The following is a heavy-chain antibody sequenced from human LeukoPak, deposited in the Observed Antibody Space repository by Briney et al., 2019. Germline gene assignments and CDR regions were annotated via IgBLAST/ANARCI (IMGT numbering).Heavy chain of an antibody. CDR1: GYSLSSGYY. D-gene: IGHD1-14*01. CDR2: IHHSGST. CDR3: ARRPDTYQDY. J-gene: IGHJ4*02. V-gene: IGHV4-38-2*02. Sequence: SETLSLTCSVSGYSLSSGYYWGWIRQPPGKGLEWIGTIHHSGSTYYNPSLKSRVTISVDTSKNQFSLKLSSVTAADTAVYYCARRPDTYQDYWGQGTLVTVSS.